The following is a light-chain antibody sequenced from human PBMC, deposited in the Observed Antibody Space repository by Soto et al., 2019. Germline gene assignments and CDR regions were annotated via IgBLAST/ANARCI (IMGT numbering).Light chain of an antibody. CDR2: EVS. V-gene: IGLV2-14*01. CDR3: SSYTSSSTRV. Sequence: QYVLTQPASVSGSPGQSITISCTGTSSDVGGYNYVSWYQQHPGKAPKLMIYEVSNRLSGISNRFSGSKSGNTASLTISGLQAEDEADYYCSSYTSSSTRVFGTGTKVTVL. CDR1: SSDVGGYNY. J-gene: IGLJ1*01.